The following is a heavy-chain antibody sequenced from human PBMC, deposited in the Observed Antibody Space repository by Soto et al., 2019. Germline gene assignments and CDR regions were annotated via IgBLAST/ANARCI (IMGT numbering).Heavy chain of an antibody. V-gene: IGHV4-4*02. Sequence: QVQLQESGPGLVKPSWTLSLTCAVSGGSISSSNWGTWVRQPPGKGLEWVGEIYHSGSTNYNPSLKRRVTISKDNSKNQFSLKLSSVTAADTAVYYCATRATYSYDSSGFYWGQGTRVTVSS. CDR2: IYHSGST. D-gene: IGHD3-22*01. J-gene: IGHJ4*02. CDR1: GGSISSSNW. CDR3: ATRATYSYDSSGFY.